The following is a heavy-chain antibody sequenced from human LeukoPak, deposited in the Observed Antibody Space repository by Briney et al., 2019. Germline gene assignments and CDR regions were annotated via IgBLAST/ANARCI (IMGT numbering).Heavy chain of an antibody. D-gene: IGHD2-2*01. V-gene: IGHV1-69*05. CDR3: ARDRREYHDEQTNWFDP. J-gene: IGHJ5*02. CDR2: IIPIFGTA. Sequence: SVEVSCKASGGTFGSYAISWVRQAPGQGLEWMGRIIPIFGTANYAQKFQGRVTITTDESTSTAYMELSSLRSEDTAVYYCARDRREYHDEQTNWFDPWGQGTLVTVSS. CDR1: GGTFGSYA.